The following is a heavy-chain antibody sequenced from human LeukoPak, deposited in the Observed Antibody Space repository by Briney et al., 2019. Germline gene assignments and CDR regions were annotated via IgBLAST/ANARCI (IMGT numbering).Heavy chain of an antibody. V-gene: IGHV1-69*13. CDR2: IIPILGTA. CDR1: GGTFSSYA. CDR3: ARADWSQNPFGY. D-gene: IGHD3/OR15-3a*01. Sequence: ASVKVSCEASGGTFSSYAISWVRQAPGQGLEWMGGIIPILGTANYAQKFQGRVTITADESTSTAYMELSSLRSEDTAVYYCARADWSQNPFGYWGQGTLVTVSS. J-gene: IGHJ4*02.